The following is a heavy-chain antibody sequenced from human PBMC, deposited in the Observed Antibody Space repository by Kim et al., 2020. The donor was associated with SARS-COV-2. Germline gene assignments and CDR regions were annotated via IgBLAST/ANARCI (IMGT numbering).Heavy chain of an antibody. D-gene: IGHD1-7*01. Sequence: GSLRLSCATSGFTLSLYSMNWVRQAPGKGLEWVSHISDFSTTTKYADSVKGRFTISRDNTKNSLYLQMNGLRAEDTAVYYCVRENYWAFDIWCQGTMVTVSS. V-gene: IGHV3-48*04. J-gene: IGHJ3*02. CDR3: VRENYWAFDI. CDR1: GFTLSLYS. CDR2: ISDFSTTT.